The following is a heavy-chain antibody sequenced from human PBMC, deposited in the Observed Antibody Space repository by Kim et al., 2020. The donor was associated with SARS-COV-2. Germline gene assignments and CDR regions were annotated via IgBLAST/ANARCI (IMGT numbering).Heavy chain of an antibody. D-gene: IGHD6-19*01. CDR3: AKDGKAGLASYFGS. CDR1: GFTFNSYA. J-gene: IGHJ4*02. CDR2: ISASGDGT. V-gene: IGHV3-23*01. Sequence: GGSLRLSCAASGFTFNSYAMTWVRQAPGKGLEWVSAISASGDGTYYADSVKGRFTISRDNSKSSLYLQLNNVRADDTAVYYCAKDGKAGLASYFGSWGQGTLVTVSS.